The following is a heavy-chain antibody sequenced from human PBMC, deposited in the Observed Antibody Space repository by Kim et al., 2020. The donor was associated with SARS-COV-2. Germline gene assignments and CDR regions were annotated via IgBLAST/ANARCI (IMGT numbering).Heavy chain of an antibody. J-gene: IGHJ4*02. CDR1: GGSFSGNY. D-gene: IGHD3-3*01. CDR3: ATDFWSGSSGY. CDR2: IHHSGRT. V-gene: IGHV4-34*01. Sequence: SETLSLTCAVYGGSFSGNYWSWIRQPPGKGLEWIGEIHHSGRTNYNPSLKSRVTTSVDTSKNQVSLKLSSVTAADTAVYYCATDFWSGSSGYWGQGTRSPSPQ.